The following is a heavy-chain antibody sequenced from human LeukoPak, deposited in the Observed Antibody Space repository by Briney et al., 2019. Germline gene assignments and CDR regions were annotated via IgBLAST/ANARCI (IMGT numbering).Heavy chain of an antibody. Sequence: SETLSLTCTVSGGSISSYYWSWIRQPPGKGLEWIGYIYYTGSTNYNPSLKSRVTISVDTSKNQFSLKLSSVTAAVTAVYYCARSSSWYAGFDLWGQGALVTVSS. CDR2: IYYTGST. CDR3: ARSSSWYAGFDL. CDR1: GGSISSYY. V-gene: IGHV4-59*01. J-gene: IGHJ5*02. D-gene: IGHD6-13*01.